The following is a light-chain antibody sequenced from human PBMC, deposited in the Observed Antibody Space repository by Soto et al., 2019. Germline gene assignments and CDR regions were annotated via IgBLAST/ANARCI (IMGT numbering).Light chain of an antibody. Sequence: IQMTQSPSSLSASVGDRVTITCRASQSISSYLNWYQQKPGKAPQLLIYAASSLQSGVPSRFSGSGSGADFTLTISSLQPEDFATYYCLQDYNFPRTFGQGTKV. CDR2: AAS. J-gene: IGKJ1*01. V-gene: IGKV1-6*01. CDR3: LQDYNFPRT. CDR1: QSISSY.